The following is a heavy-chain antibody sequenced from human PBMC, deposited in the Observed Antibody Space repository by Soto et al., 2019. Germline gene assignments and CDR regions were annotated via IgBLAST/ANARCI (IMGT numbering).Heavy chain of an antibody. CDR2: IYHSGST. J-gene: IGHJ4*02. CDR1: GGSISSSNW. V-gene: IGHV4-4*02. CDR3: ARAAMGGSSWPFDY. D-gene: IGHD6-13*01. Sequence: QVQLQESGPGLVKPSGTLSLTCAVSGGSISSSNWWSWVRQPPGKGLEWIGEIYHSGSTNYNPSRTRRVPLSVDESKNQFSLKLSSVTAADTAVYYCARAAMGGSSWPFDYWGQGTLVTVSS.